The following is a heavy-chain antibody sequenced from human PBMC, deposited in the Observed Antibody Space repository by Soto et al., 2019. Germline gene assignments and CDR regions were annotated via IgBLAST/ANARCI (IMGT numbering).Heavy chain of an antibody. CDR3: AKSAGSNAYYPNDY. V-gene: IGHV3-23*01. CDR2: ISGSGIST. Sequence: GGSLRLSCGASGFAFSSYYMHWVRQAPGKGLFWVSSISGSGISTYYADSVKGRFTISRDNSKNTLYLQMNSLRAEDAAVYYCAKSAGSNAYYPNDYWGQGTLVTVSS. J-gene: IGHJ4*02. D-gene: IGHD3-16*01. CDR1: GFAFSSYY.